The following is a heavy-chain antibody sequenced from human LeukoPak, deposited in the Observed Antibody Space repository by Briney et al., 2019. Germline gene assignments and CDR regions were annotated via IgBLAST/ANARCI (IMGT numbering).Heavy chain of an antibody. D-gene: IGHD3-10*01. CDR3: ARHRGDVYNSFDF. J-gene: IGHJ4*02. Sequence: SETLSLTCAVYGGSFSGYYWSWIRQPPVKGLEWIGEINHSGSTNYNPSLKSRVTISVDTSKNQFSLKLSSVTAADTAVYYCARHRGDVYNSFDFWSQGTLVTVSS. V-gene: IGHV4-34*01. CDR1: GGSFSGYY. CDR2: INHSGST.